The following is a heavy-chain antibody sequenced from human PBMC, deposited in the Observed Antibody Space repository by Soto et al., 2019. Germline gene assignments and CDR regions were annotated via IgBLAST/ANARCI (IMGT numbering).Heavy chain of an antibody. J-gene: IGHJ4*02. Sequence: QVQLVQSGAEVKKPWASVKVSCKASGYTFTSYGISWVRQAPGQGLEWMGWISAYNGNTKHAQKPQGRVTMTTDTSTSKAYIELRGLSSADTAVYHGAREPNHFGYCGRGTLGTVSS. CDR1: GYTFTSYG. D-gene: IGHD7-27*01. V-gene: IGHV1-18*01. CDR2: ISAYNGNT. CDR3: AREPNHFGY.